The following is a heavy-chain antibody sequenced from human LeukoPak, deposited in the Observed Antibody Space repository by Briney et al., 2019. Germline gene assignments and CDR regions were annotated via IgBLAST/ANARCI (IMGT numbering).Heavy chain of an antibody. Sequence: GESLRLSCAASGFTLSSYVIHWVRQPTGKGLEWVSAIATAGDTFYSASVKGRFTISRENAKNSLYLQMNSLRVGDTAVYYCTRGGDGFDPWGQGTLVTVSS. CDR2: IATAGDT. D-gene: IGHD7-27*01. CDR1: GFTLSSYV. CDR3: TRGGDGFDP. J-gene: IGHJ5*02. V-gene: IGHV3-13*01.